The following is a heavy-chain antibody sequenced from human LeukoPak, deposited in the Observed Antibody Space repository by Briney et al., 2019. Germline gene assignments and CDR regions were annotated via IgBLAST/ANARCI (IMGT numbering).Heavy chain of an antibody. V-gene: IGHV3-11*05. Sequence: GGSLRLSCAASGFTFSDYYMSWIRQAPGKGLEWVSYISSSSYTNYADSVKGRFTISRDNAKNSLYLQMNSLRAEDTAVYYCARDRALGELSSAFWFDPWGQGTLVTVSS. D-gene: IGHD3-16*02. CDR1: GFTFSDYY. CDR3: ARDRALGELSSAFWFDP. J-gene: IGHJ5*02. CDR2: ISSSSYT.